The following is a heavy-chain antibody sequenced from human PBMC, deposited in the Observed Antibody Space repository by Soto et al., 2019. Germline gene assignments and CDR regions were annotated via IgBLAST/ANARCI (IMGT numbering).Heavy chain of an antibody. V-gene: IGHV1-3*01. CDR2: INAGNGNT. Sequence: GASVKVSCKASGYTFTSYAMHWVRQAPGQRLEWMGWINAGNGNTKYSQKFQGRVTITRDTSASTAYMELSSLRSEDTAVYYCARSVPTIVYGFDYWGQGTLVTVSS. CDR1: GYTFTSYA. D-gene: IGHD1-26*01. J-gene: IGHJ4*02. CDR3: ARSVPTIVYGFDY.